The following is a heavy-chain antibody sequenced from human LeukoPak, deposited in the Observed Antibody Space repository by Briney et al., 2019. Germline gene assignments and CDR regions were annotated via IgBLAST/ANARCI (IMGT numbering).Heavy chain of an antibody. CDR3: ASFLGTGPYYYYMDV. J-gene: IGHJ6*03. D-gene: IGHD1-14*01. CDR1: GGSISSGDYY. CDR2: IYYSGST. Sequence: SETLSLTCTVSGGSISSGDYYWSWIRQPPGKGLEWIGYIYYSGSTYYNPSLKSRVTISVDTSKNQFSLKLSSVTAADTAVYYCASFLGTGPYYYYMDVWGKGTTVTVSS. V-gene: IGHV4-30-4*08.